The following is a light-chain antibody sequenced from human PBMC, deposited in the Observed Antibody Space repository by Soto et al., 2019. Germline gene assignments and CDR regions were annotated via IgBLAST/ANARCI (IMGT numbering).Light chain of an antibody. Sequence: DIVMTQSPDSLAVSLGERATTNCKSSQRVLYSSNNKNYLAWFQQKPGQPPKLLIYWASARESGVPDRFSGSGSGTDFTLTISSLQAEDVAVYYCQQYYDTPITFGQGTRLEIK. CDR2: WAS. CDR3: QQYYDTPIT. J-gene: IGKJ5*01. CDR1: QRVLYSSNNKNY. V-gene: IGKV4-1*01.